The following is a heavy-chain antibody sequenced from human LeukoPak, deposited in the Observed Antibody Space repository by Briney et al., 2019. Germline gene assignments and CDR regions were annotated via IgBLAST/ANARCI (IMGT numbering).Heavy chain of an antibody. CDR3: ARQVGTNILWDYYYYMDV. J-gene: IGHJ6*03. V-gene: IGHV4-59*08. D-gene: IGHD2/OR15-2a*01. CDR1: DDSFGSHY. Sequence: SETLSLTCAVSDDSFGSHYWTWIRQPPGKGLEWIGYISYIGSTNYNPSLKSRVTISVDTSKNQFSLKLSSVTAADTAVYYCARQVGTNILWDYYYYMDVWGKGTTVTVSS. CDR2: ISYIGST.